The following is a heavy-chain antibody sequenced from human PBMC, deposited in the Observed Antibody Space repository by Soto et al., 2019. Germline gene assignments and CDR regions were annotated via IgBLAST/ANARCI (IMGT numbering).Heavy chain of an antibody. V-gene: IGHV4-59*01. J-gene: IGHJ4*02. CDR1: GGSLCSYY. D-gene: IGHD6-13*01. CDR2: IHYSGAT. Sequence: QVQLQESGPGLVKPSETLSLTCTVSGGSLCSYYWMWTRQLPGKGLEWMGYIHYSGATNYNPSLQSRVTMSVDTPKNQFSLKLTSTTAADTAMYYCARESPGAGHFDYWAREPWSPSPQ. CDR3: ARESPGAGHFDY.